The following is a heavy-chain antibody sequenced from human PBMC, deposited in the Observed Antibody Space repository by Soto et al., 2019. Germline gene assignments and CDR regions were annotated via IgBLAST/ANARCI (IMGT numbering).Heavy chain of an antibody. CDR1: GFTFSSYA. D-gene: IGHD4-17*01. J-gene: IGHJ2*01. V-gene: IGHV3-23*01. CDR2: ISGSGDST. CDR3: AKRTVGWYFDL. Sequence: EVQLLESGGGLVQPGGSLRLSCAASGFTFSSYAMSWVRQAPGKGLEWVSAISGSGDSTYYTDSVKGRFTISRDNSKNTQYLQMNSLRAEDTAVYYCAKRTVGWYFDLWGRGTLVTVSS.